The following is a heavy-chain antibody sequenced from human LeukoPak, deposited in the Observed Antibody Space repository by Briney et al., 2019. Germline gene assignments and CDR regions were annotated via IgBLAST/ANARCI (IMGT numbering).Heavy chain of an antibody. J-gene: IGHJ4*02. V-gene: IGHV3-30*18. Sequence: GRSLRLSCAASGFTFRNYGMHWVRQAPGKGLEWVAVISIDGSEKYYADSVRGRFTISRDNSKNTLYLQMNSLRGDDTAVYYCANPQSRGYDYLDYWGQGTLVTVSS. CDR1: GFTFRNYG. CDR3: ANPQSRGYDYLDY. D-gene: IGHD5-12*01. CDR2: ISIDGSEK.